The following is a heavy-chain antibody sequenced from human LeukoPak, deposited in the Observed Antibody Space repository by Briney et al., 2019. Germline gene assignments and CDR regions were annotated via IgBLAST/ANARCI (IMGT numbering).Heavy chain of an antibody. CDR1: GYTFTGYY. V-gene: IGHV1-2*02. D-gene: IGHD4-4*01. Sequence: ASVKVSCKASGYTFTGYYMHWVRQAPGQGLEWMGWINPNSGGTNYAQKFQGRVTMTRDTSISTAYMELSGLRSDDTAVYYCSTTWTDYYGMDVWGQGTTVTVSS. J-gene: IGHJ6*02. CDR2: INPNSGGT. CDR3: STTWTDYYGMDV.